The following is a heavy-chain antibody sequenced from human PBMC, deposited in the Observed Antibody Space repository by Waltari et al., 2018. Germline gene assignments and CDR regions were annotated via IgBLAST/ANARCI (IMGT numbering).Heavy chain of an antibody. J-gene: IGHJ6*02. CDR1: GYSFTTTW. V-gene: IGHV5-51*01. CDR2: FYPGDSDT. CDR3: ARHRGSPGYYYGMDV. Sequence: EVQLVQSVAEVKKPGESLKIPCQGSGYSFTTTWVDRVRQGPGKGLEWMGIFYPGDSDTRYSPSFQGQVTISADKSISTAYLQWSSLKASDTAMYYCARHRGSPGYYYGMDVWGQGTMVTVSS. D-gene: IGHD1-26*01.